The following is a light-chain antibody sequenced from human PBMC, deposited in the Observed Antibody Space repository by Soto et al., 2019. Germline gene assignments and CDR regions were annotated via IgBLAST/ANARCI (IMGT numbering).Light chain of an antibody. CDR1: QNIKTY. CDR2: DAS. CDR3: QQSYSTPLT. J-gene: IGKJ4*01. Sequence: DIRTTQSPSSLSASVGDRVTITCRASQNIKTYLNWYQHKLGEAPKLLIYDASNLQGGVPSRFSGSGSGTDFTLTISSLQPEDFATYYCQQSYSTPLTVGGGTKVEIK. V-gene: IGKV1-39*01.